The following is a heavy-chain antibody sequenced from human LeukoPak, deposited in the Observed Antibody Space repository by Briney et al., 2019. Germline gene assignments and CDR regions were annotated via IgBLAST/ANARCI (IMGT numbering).Heavy chain of an antibody. Sequence: GGSLRLSCAASGFTFSSYWMSWVRQAPGKGPEWVANMNQDGRHRYYVDSVRGRFTIARDNAENSPYLQMNSPRAEDTAVYYCARGGSYALRWGQGTLVTVSS. J-gene: IGHJ4*02. D-gene: IGHD1-26*01. CDR2: MNQDGRHR. CDR1: GFTFSSYW. V-gene: IGHV3-7*01. CDR3: ARGGSYALR.